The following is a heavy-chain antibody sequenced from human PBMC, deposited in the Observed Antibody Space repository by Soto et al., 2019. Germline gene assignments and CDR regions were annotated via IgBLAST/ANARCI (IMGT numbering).Heavy chain of an antibody. CDR3: TTDGRSEF. J-gene: IGHJ4*02. V-gene: IGHV3-30-3*01. D-gene: IGHD3-3*01. CDR1: GFTFSSYA. CDR2: ISYDGNNK. Sequence: PGGTLRLSCAVSGFTFSSYAMHWVRQAPGKGLEWVTVISYDGNNKYYADSVEGRFTTSRDNSKNTLYLQMNSLRTDDTAVYYCTTDGRSEFWGQRPLVSVSS.